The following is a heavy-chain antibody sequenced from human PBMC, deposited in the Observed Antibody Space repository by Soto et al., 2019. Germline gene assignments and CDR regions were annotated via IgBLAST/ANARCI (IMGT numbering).Heavy chain of an antibody. V-gene: IGHV4-4*07. D-gene: IGHD3-16*01. Sequence: SDTPSITCTFSGFSISSYYLCWTRQPAGKGLEWIGRFYPTGKTNYNPSLQSRLTMSADTSRNQFSLNLTSVTAADTAVYYCARCGLDYGMDVWGQGTKVTVS. J-gene: IGHJ6*02. CDR3: ARCGLDYGMDV. CDR2: FYPTGKT. CDR1: GFSISSYY.